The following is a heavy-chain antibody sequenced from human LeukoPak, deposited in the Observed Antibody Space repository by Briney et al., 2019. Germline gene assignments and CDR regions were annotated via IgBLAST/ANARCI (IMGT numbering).Heavy chain of an antibody. V-gene: IGHV4-38-2*02. D-gene: IGHD1-26*01. J-gene: IGHJ5*02. CDR2: IYHSGST. CDR1: GYSISSGYY. Sequence: SETLSLTCTVPGYSISSGYYWGWIRQPPGKGLEWIGSIYHSGSTYYNPSLKSRVTISVDTSKNQFSLKLSSVTAADTAVYYCARAWELLNQAWFDPWGQGTLVTVSS. CDR3: ARAWELLNQAWFDP.